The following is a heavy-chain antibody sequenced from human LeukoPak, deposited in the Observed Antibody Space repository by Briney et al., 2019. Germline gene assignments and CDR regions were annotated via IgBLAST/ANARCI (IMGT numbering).Heavy chain of an antibody. CDR2: INSDGSWT. CDR1: GNYW. V-gene: IGHV3-74*01. J-gene: IGHJ4*02. D-gene: IGHD2/OR15-2a*01. CDR3: VSFYETY. Sequence: GGSLRLSCAASGNYWMHWVRQAPGKGLVWVSHINSDGSWTSYADSVKGRFTISKDNAKNTVYLQMNSLRAEDTAVYYCVSFYETYWGRGTLVTASS.